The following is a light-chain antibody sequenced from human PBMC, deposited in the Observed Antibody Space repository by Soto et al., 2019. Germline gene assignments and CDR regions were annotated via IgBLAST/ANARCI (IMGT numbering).Light chain of an antibody. J-gene: IGKJ5*01. CDR2: RAS. CDR3: QQYTGQPTT. Sequence: EIVLTQSPGTLSLSPGERATRSCSASKSVSRSYLEWYQQKXGKAPRXXXYRASSRATGIPERFSGSGSGTDFTLTISRLEPEDFEVYFCQQYTGQPTTFGQGTRLEIK. V-gene: IGKV3-20*01. CDR1: KSVSRSY.